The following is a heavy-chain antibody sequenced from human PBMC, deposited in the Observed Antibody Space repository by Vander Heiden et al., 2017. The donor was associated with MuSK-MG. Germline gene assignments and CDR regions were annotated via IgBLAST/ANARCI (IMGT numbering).Heavy chain of an antibody. CDR3: TRDSKGGYANY. Sequence: EVQLVESGGGLVQPGRSLRLSCTASGFTFGDYAMSWVRQAPGKGLEWVGFIRSKAYGGTTEDAASVKGRFTISRDDAKSSAYMQMNRMKTEDTAVYYFTRDSKGGYANYWGQGTMATVYS. CDR2: IRSKAYGGTT. CDR1: GFTFGDYA. J-gene: IGHJ4*02. D-gene: IGHD5-12*01. V-gene: IGHV3-49*04.